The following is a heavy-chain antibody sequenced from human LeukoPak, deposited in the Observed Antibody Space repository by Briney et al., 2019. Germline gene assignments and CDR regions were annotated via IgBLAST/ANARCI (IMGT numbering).Heavy chain of an antibody. D-gene: IGHD3-3*01. CDR3: AKGTDFGVVTTFDY. CDR2: ISGSGGST. J-gene: IGHJ4*02. Sequence: PGGSLRLSCAASGFTFSSYAMSWVRQAPGKGLEWVSAISGSGGSTYYADSVKGRFTISRDNSKNTLYLQMNSLRAQDTAVYYCAKGTDFGVVTTFDYWGQGTLVTVSS. V-gene: IGHV3-23*01. CDR1: GFTFSSYA.